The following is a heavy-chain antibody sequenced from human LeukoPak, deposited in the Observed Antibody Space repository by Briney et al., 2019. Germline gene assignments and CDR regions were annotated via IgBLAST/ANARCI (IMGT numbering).Heavy chain of an antibody. D-gene: IGHD3-9*01. CDR1: GFTFSSYW. Sequence: PGGSLRLSCAASGFTFSSYWMSWVRQAPGKGLEWVANIKQDGSEKYYVDSVKGRFTISRDNAKNSLYLQMNSLRAEDTAVYYCAKGSAYYDILTGYLPYYFDYWGQGTLVTVSS. V-gene: IGHV3-7*03. CDR3: AKGSAYYDILTGYLPYYFDY. CDR2: IKQDGSEK. J-gene: IGHJ4*02.